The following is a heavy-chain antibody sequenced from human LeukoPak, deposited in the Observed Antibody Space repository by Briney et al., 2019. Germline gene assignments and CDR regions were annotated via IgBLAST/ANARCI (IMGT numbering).Heavy chain of an antibody. Sequence: ASVKVSCKASGYTFTTFGISWVRQAPGQGLEWMGWISAYNGNTNYAQKLQGRVTMTTDTSTSTAYMELRSLRSDDTAVYYCARYTDYYYYGMDVWGQGTTVTVSS. CDR2: ISAYNGNT. J-gene: IGHJ6*02. V-gene: IGHV1-18*01. CDR3: ARYTDYYYYGMDV. CDR1: GYTFTTFG. D-gene: IGHD2-2*02.